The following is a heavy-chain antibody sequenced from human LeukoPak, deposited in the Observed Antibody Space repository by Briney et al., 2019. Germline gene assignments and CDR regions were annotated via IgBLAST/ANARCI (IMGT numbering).Heavy chain of an antibody. CDR3: ARDPEDYYDSSAYYDGFDM. CDR1: GFTFSSYW. CDR2: IKHDGSVQ. D-gene: IGHD3-22*01. J-gene: IGHJ3*02. Sequence: GGSLRLSCAASGFTFSSYWMSWVRQAPGKGLEWVANIKHDGSVQYCVDSVKGRFTISRDNAKNSLYLQMNSLRAEDTAVYYCARDPEDYYDSSAYYDGFDMWGQGTMVTVSS. V-gene: IGHV3-7*01.